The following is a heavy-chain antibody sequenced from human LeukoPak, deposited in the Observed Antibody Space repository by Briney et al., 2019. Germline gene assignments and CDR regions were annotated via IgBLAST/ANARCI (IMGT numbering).Heavy chain of an antibody. V-gene: IGHV1-2*02. CDR2: INPNSGGT. CDR3: ASCITMVRGVENWFDP. D-gene: IGHD3-10*01. CDR1: GYTFTGYY. J-gene: IGHJ5*02. Sequence: ASVKVSCKASGYTFTGYYMHWVRQAPGQGLEWMGWINPNSGGTNYAQKFQGRVTMTRDTSISIAYMELSRLRSDDTAVYYCASCITMVRGVENWFDPWGQGTLVTVSS.